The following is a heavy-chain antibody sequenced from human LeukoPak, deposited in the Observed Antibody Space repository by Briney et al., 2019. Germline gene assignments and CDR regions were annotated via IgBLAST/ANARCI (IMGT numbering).Heavy chain of an antibody. Sequence: GGSLRLSCAASGFTFSSCWMHWVRQAPGKGLVWVSHINGDGSSTNYADSVKGRFTISRDNAKNTLYLQMNSLRAEDSAVYYCARSRGLLGWGQGTLVTVSS. CDR3: ARSRGLLG. D-gene: IGHD3-10*01. CDR1: GFTFSSCW. V-gene: IGHV3-74*01. CDR2: INGDGSST. J-gene: IGHJ4*02.